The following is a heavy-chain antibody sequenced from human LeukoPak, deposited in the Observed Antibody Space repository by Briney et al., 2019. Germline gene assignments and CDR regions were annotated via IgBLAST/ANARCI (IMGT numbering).Heavy chain of an antibody. J-gene: IGHJ4*02. CDR2: ISESGTTK. CDR1: GFIVSDYY. Sequence: GGSLTLSCAASGFIVSDYYMSWIRQAPGKGLECVSFISESGTTKHYADSVKGRFTISRDNAKNSLFLHMNSLRADDTAVYYCVTVSSYDFGDEGHCYFDYWGQGALVTVSS. V-gene: IGHV3-11*01. D-gene: IGHD5-12*01. CDR3: VTVSSYDFGDEGHCYFDY.